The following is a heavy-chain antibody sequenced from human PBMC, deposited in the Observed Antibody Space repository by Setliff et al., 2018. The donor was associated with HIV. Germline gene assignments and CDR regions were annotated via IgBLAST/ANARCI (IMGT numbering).Heavy chain of an antibody. CDR3: ARLKSASGYFGFDS. D-gene: IGHD5-12*01. CDR2: IYTSGST. Sequence: SETLSLTCTVSGGSISSGSYYWTWIRQPAGKGLEWIGQIYTSGSTNYNPSLKSRVIISVDTSNNQFALKLTSMTAADTAVYFCARLKSASGYFGFDSWGQGTLVTVSS. CDR1: GGSISSGSYY. V-gene: IGHV4-61*09. J-gene: IGHJ4*02.